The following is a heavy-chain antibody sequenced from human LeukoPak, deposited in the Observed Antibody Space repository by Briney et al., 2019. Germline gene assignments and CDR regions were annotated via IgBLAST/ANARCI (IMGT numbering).Heavy chain of an antibody. CDR2: IYPGDSDT. CDR3: AITYCSGGSCYRNWFDP. CDR1: GYSFSSYW. D-gene: IGHD2-15*01. J-gene: IGHJ5*02. Sequence: GESLKISCKGSGYSFSSYWIGWVRQMPGKGLEWMGIIYPGDSDTRYSPSFQGQVTISADKSISTAYLLWSSLKASDTAMYYCAITYCSGGSCYRNWFDPWGQGTLVTVSS. V-gene: IGHV5-51*01.